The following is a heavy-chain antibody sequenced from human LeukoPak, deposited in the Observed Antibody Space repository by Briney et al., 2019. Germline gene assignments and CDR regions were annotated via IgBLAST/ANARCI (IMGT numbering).Heavy chain of an antibody. CDR2: IKHDGSEE. CDR1: GFTFSSPW. J-gene: IGHJ3*01. V-gene: IGHV3-7*01. CDR3: ARGLSSAFDL. Sequence: GGSLRLSCAASGFTFSSPWMNWVRQAPGKGLEWVANIKHDGSEEYYVDSVRGRFTISRDNAKNSLYLQMNSLRAEDTAVYYCARGLSSAFDLWGQGTMVTVSS.